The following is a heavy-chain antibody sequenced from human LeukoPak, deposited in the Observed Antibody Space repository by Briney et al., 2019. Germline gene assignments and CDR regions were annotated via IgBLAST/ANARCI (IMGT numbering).Heavy chain of an antibody. CDR1: GGSINNYY. CDR2: VYTRGST. CDR3: ARGRYCSADICSGGDAFDI. D-gene: IGHD2-15*01. J-gene: IGHJ3*02. Sequence: KPSETLSLTCTVSGGSINNYYWSWIRQPAGKGLEWIGRVYTRGSTNYNPSLKSRVTMSVDTSKNQFSLKLSSVTAEDTAVYYCARGRYCSADICSGGDAFDIWGQGTMVSVSS. V-gene: IGHV4-4*07.